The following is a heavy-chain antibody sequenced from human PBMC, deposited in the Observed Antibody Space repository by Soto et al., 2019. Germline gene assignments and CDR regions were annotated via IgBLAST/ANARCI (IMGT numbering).Heavy chain of an antibody. CDR1: GVRFTNSW. CDR3: TSAGQFRTSPTCQAC. CDR2: IKSKKDGGTT. D-gene: IGHD2-8*01. Sequence: AGSLRLPCAAFGVRFTNSWMTCFRQGPGKGLEWVGRIKSKKDGGTTEYAAPVQGRFTISRDDLKTTKYLEMNSLKTEDTAVYFCTSAGQFRTSPTCQACWGEGAPGTGSS. J-gene: IGHJ6*01. V-gene: IGHV3-15*07.